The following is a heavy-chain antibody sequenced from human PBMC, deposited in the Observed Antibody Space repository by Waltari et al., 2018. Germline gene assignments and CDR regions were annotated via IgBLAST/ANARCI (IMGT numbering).Heavy chain of an antibody. V-gene: IGHV4-38-2*01. CDR2: IYHSGRT. CDR1: GNSISSGYY. J-gene: IGHJ3*01. Sequence: QVQLQESGPGLVKPSETLSLTCAVTGNSISSGYYWGWIRQPPGKGLEWIGSIYHSGRTSYNPSLKSRVTILVETSKNPFSLKLSSVTAADTAVYYCGRSYVGEYSSPDDAFDVWGQGTMATVSS. D-gene: IGHD6-19*01. CDR3: GRSYVGEYSSPDDAFDV.